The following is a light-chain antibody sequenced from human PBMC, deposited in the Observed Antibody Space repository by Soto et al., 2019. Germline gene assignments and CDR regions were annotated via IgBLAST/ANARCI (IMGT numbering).Light chain of an antibody. CDR1: LNVNSY. CDR3: QQRQYWPPIT. V-gene: IGKV3-11*01. CDR2: DAS. Sequence: VLPQSPATLSLSPGERATLSCRASLNVNSYLAWYQQKPGQAPRLVIYDASNSAPGIPARFSGSGSGTDFTLTISSLEPEDFAVYYCQQRQYWPPITFGQGTRLEI. J-gene: IGKJ5*01.